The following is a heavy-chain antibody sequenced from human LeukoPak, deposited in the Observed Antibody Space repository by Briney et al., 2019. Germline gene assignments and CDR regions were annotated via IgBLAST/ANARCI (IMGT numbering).Heavy chain of an antibody. V-gene: IGHV1-2*02. Sequence: ASVKVSCKASGYTFTGYYMHWVRQAPGQGLELMGWINPNSGGTNYVQKFQGRVTMTRDTSISTAYMELSRLRSDDTAVYYCASSEYGDYSYYFDYWGQGTLVTVSS. J-gene: IGHJ4*02. CDR3: ASSEYGDYSYYFDY. CDR1: GYTFTGYY. CDR2: INPNSGGT. D-gene: IGHD4-17*01.